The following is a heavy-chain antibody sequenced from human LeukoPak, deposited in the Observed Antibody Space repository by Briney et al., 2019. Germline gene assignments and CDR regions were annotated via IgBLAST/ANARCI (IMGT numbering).Heavy chain of an antibody. CDR2: INPSGGST. Sequence: ASVKVSCKASGYTFTSYYMPWVRQAPGQGLEWMGIINPSGGSTSYAQKFQGRVTMTRDTSTSTVYMELSSLRSEDTAVYYCARTAMVRGDPHPFDIWGQGTMVTVSS. D-gene: IGHD3-10*01. V-gene: IGHV1-46*01. CDR3: ARTAMVRGDPHPFDI. CDR1: GYTFTSYY. J-gene: IGHJ3*02.